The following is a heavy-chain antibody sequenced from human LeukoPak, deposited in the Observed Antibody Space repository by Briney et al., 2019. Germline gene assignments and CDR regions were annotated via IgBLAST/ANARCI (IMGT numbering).Heavy chain of an antibody. D-gene: IGHD3-22*01. CDR2: IYYSGST. V-gene: IGHV4-31*03. CDR3: ARVAHYYDSSGFDY. J-gene: IGHJ4*02. CDR1: GGSISSGGYY. Sequence: PSETLSLTCTVSGGSISSGGYYWRWIRQHPGKGLEWIGYIYYSGSTYYNPSLKSRVTISVDTSKNQFSLKLSSVTAADTAVYYCARVAHYYDSSGFDYWGQGTLVTVSS.